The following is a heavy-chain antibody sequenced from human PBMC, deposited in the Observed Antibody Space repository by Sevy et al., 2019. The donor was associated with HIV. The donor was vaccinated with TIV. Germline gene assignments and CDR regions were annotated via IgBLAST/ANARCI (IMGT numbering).Heavy chain of an antibody. D-gene: IGHD6-13*01. V-gene: IGHV3-15*01. CDR2: FKSKTDGGTT. Sequence: GGSLRLSCAASGFTFSNYAMHWVRQAPGKGLEWIGHFKSKTDGGTTDYAAPVKGRFTISRDDSKNTLFLQMNSLKTEDTAVYYCTTEVGSSSWYDYYFDYWGQGTLVTVSS. CDR1: GFTFSNYA. J-gene: IGHJ4*02. CDR3: TTEVGSSSWYDYYFDY.